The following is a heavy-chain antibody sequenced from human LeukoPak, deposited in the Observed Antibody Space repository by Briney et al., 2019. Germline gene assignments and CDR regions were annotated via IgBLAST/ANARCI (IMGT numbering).Heavy chain of an antibody. J-gene: IGHJ4*02. V-gene: IGHV3-9*01. Sequence: PGRSLRLSCAASGFTFDDYAMHWVRQAPGKGLEWVSGISWDSAGIGYADSVEGGFTISRDNAKNSLYLQMNSLRAEDTALYYCAKGNYFDYWGQGTLVTVSS. CDR3: AKGNYFDY. CDR2: ISWDSAGI. CDR1: GFTFDDYA.